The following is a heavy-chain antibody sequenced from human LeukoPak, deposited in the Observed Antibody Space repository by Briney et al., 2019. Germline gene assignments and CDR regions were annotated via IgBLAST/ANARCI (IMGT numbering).Heavy chain of an antibody. CDR3: ARTSYGDYGATNWFDP. CDR2: NYYSGST. D-gene: IGHD4-17*01. Sequence: TSETLSLTCTVSGGSISSYYWSWIRQPPGKGLEWIGYNYYSGSTNYNPSLKSRVTISVDTSKNQFSLKLSSVTAADTAVYYCARTSYGDYGATNWFDPWGQGTLVTVSS. CDR1: GGSISSYY. J-gene: IGHJ5*02. V-gene: IGHV4-59*01.